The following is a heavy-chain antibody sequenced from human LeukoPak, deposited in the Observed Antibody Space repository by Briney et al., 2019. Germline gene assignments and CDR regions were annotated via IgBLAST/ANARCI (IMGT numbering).Heavy chain of an antibody. D-gene: IGHD4-17*01. V-gene: IGHV1-2*02. CDR2: INPNSGGA. J-gene: IGHJ4*02. Sequence: ASVKVSCKASGYTFTDYYILWVRQAPGQGPEWMGWINPNSGGANFAQNFKGRVTMTRDTSMSTAYMELNSLTSDDTAVYYCARVKGYGDYIDYWGQGTLVTVSS. CDR1: GYTFTDYY. CDR3: ARVKGYGDYIDY.